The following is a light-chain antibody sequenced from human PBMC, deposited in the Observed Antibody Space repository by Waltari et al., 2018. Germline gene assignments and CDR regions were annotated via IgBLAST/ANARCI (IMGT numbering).Light chain of an antibody. CDR3: SSYTSSGVV. Sequence: QSALPPPAPVSGSLGRAIIIPCTGPARHVGGYDYSSWYQQYPGKAPRLIIYDVYNRPSGVSNRFSGSKSDNTASLTISGLQAEDESVYYCSSYTSSGVVFGGGTKLTVL. J-gene: IGLJ2*01. CDR1: ARHVGGYDY. V-gene: IGLV2-14*01. CDR2: DVY.